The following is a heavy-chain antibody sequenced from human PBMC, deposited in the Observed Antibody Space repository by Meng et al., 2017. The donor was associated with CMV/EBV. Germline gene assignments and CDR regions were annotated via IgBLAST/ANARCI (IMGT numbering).Heavy chain of an antibody. J-gene: IGHJ5*02. CDR1: GYTFTSYD. Sequence: ASVKVSCKASGYTFTSYDINWVRQATGQGLEWMGWINPNSGGTNYAQRFQGRVTMTRDTSISTAYMELSRLTSEDTAVYYCARAVVPDATFDPWGQGTLVTVSS. CDR3: ARAVVPDATFDP. D-gene: IGHD2-2*01. CDR2: INPNSGGT. V-gene: IGHV1-2*02.